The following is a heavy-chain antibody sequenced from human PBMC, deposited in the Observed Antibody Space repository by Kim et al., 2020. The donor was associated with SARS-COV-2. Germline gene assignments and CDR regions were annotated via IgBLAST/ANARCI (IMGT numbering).Heavy chain of an antibody. Sequence: ASVKVSCKASGYTFTSYAMHWVRQAPGQRLEWMGWINAGNGNTKYSQKFQGRVTITRDTSASTAYMELSSLRSEDTAMYYCARSPYSSGWYPNLDSVGGMDVWGQGTTVTVSS. D-gene: IGHD6-19*01. CDR2: INAGNGNT. J-gene: IGHJ6*02. CDR3: ARSPYSSGWYPNLDSVGGMDV. CDR1: GYTFTSYA. V-gene: IGHV1-3*01.